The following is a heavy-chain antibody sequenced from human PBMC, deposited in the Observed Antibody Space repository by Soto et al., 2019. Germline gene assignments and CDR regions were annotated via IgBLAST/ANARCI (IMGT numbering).Heavy chain of an antibody. CDR3: ARLVRGERFDP. D-gene: IGHD3-10*01. J-gene: IGHJ5*02. Sequence: SETLSLTCTVSGGSISSYYWSWIRQPPGKGLEWIGYIYYSGSTNYNPSLKSRVTISVDTSKNQFSLKLSSVTAADTAVYYCARLVRGERFDPWGQGTLVTVSS. V-gene: IGHV4-59*01. CDR1: GGSISSYY. CDR2: IYYSGST.